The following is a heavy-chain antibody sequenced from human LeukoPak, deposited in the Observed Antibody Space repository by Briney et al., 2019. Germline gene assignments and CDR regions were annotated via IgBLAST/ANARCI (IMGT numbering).Heavy chain of an antibody. J-gene: IGHJ3*02. CDR1: GGSISSSSYY. Sequence: PSETLSLTCTVSGGSISSSSYYWGWIRQPPGKGLEWIGSIYYSGSTYYNPSLKSRVTISVDTSKNQFSLKLSSVTAADTAVYYCARRRGIGRAARAGRGAFDIWGQGTMVTVSS. D-gene: IGHD6-6*01. CDR3: ARRRGIGRAARAGRGAFDI. CDR2: IYYSGST. V-gene: IGHV4-39*01.